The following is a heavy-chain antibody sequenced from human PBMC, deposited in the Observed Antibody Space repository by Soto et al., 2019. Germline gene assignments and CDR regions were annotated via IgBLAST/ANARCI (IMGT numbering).Heavy chain of an antibody. CDR3: ATETLNYYDSSGYYYRFDY. D-gene: IGHD3-22*01. Sequence: SVKVSCKASGGTFSSYAIGWVRQAPGQGLEWMGGIIPIFGTANYAQKFQGRVTITADKSTSTAYMELSSLRSEDTAVYYCATETLNYYDSSGYYYRFDYWGQGTLVTVSS. CDR2: IIPIFGTA. V-gene: IGHV1-69*06. CDR1: GGTFSSYA. J-gene: IGHJ4*02.